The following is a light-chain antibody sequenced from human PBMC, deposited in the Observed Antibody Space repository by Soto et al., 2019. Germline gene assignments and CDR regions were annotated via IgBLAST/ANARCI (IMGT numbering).Light chain of an antibody. V-gene: IGKV1-9*01. CDR1: QGISSY. CDR3: QQINSYPLS. Sequence: DIQLTQSPSFLSASIGDRVTITCRASQGISSYLAWYQQTPGKAPKLLIYAASTLQSGVPSRFSGSGSGTEFTLTISSLQPEDFAIYYCQQINSYPLSLGQGTRLEIK. CDR2: AAS. J-gene: IGKJ5*01.